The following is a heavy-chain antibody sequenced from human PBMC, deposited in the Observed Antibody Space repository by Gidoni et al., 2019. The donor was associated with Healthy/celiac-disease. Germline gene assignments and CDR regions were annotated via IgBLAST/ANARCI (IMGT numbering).Heavy chain of an antibody. J-gene: IGHJ6*02. V-gene: IGHV4-31*03. CDR3: ARTNIVVVPAARPNYYYYYGMDV. D-gene: IGHD2-2*01. Sequence: QVQLQESGPGLVKPSPTLSLTCTVSGGSISSGGSYWSWIRQHPGKGLEWIGYIYYSGSTYYNPSLKSRVTISVDTSKNQFSLKLSAVTAADTAVYYCARTNIVVVPAARPNYYYYYGMDVWGQGTTVTVSS. CDR2: IYYSGST. CDR1: GGSISSGGSY.